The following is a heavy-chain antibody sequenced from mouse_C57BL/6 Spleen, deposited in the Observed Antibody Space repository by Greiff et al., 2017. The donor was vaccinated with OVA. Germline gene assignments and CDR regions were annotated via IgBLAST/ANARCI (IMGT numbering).Heavy chain of an antibody. CDR1: GFTFSSYA. CDR2: ISDGGSYT. D-gene: IGHD1-1*01. Sequence: EVKLVESGGGLVKPGGSLKLSCAASGFTFSSYAMSWVRQTPEKRLEWVATISDGGSYTYYPDNVKGRFTISRDNAKNNLYLQMSHLKSEDTAMYYCAREMGGYYYGSSYVDYWGQGTTLTVSS. CDR3: AREMGGYYYGSSYVDY. V-gene: IGHV5-4*01. J-gene: IGHJ2*01.